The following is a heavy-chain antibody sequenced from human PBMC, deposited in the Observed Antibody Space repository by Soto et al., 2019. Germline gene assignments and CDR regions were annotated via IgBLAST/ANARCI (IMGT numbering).Heavy chain of an antibody. CDR2: ISSSSLYI. Sequence: TIISLSRNCIRKKTGKGLEWVSSISSSSLYIYYADSVKGRFTISRDNAKNSLYLQMNSLRAEDTAVYYCARTNYYDSSGPLYYYYGMDVWGQGTTVTVSS. J-gene: IGHJ6*02. V-gene: IGHV3-21*01. CDR1: TIISLS. D-gene: IGHD3-22*01. CDR3: ARTNYYDSSGPLYYYYGMDV.